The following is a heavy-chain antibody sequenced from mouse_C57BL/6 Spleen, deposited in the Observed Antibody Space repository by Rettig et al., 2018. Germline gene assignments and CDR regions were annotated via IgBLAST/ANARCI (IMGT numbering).Heavy chain of an antibody. J-gene: IGHJ2*01. CDR3: ASDGNLFDY. D-gene: IGHD2-1*01. Sequence: YNQKFKGKSTLTVDKSSSTAYMQLSSLTSEDSAVYYCASDGNLFDYWGQGTTLTVSS. V-gene: IGHV1-69*01.